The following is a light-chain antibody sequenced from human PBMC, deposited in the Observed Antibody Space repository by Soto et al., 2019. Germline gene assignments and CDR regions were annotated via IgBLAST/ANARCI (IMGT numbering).Light chain of an antibody. V-gene: IGKV3-20*01. CDR1: QSLSSSY. Sequence: EIVLTQSPGTLSLSPGERATLSCTASQSLSSSYLAWYQQKPGQAPRLLIYGASSRATGIPDRFSGGGSGADFALTISRLEPGDSAVYYCQQYVSSLQTFGQGTKVDIK. J-gene: IGKJ1*01. CDR2: GAS. CDR3: QQYVSSLQT.